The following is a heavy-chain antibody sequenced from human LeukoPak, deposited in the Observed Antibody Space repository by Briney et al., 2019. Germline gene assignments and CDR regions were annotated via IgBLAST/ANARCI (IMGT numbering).Heavy chain of an antibody. V-gene: IGHV4-34*01. J-gene: IGHJ4*02. CDR3: ARSRGGRSRYYFDY. CDR2: INHSGST. Sequence: SETLSLTXAVYGGSFRGYYWSWIRQPPGKGLEWIGEINHSGSTNYNPSLKSRVTISVDTSKNQFSLKLSSVTAADTAVYYCARSRGGRSRYYFDYWGQGTLVTVSS. D-gene: IGHD3-16*01. CDR1: GGSFRGYY.